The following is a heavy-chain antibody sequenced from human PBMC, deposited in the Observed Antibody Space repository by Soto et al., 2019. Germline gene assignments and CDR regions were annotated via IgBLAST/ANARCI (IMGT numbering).Heavy chain of an antibody. CDR1: GYTFSNYG. J-gene: IGHJ5*02. CDR3: ARVVPGAEAWFGP. V-gene: IGHV1-18*01. Sequence: QVQLVQSGGEVKRPGASVKVSCKTSGYTFSNYGITWVRQAPGQPLEWLGWISLYSDGTNYAQKLQGRVAMTPDTSTTTAYMELRRLRSDDTAVYYCARVVPGAEAWFGPWGQGTLVTVSS. D-gene: IGHD2-2*01. CDR2: ISLYSDGT.